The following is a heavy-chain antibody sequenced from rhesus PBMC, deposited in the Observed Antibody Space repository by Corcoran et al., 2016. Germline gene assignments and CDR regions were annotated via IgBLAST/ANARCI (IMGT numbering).Heavy chain of an antibody. CDR1: GGSISGNS. J-gene: IGHJ4*01. V-gene: IGHV4S11*01. CDR3: ARHISSWSLY. D-gene: IGHD6-13*01. CDR2: IYGSGSTT. Sequence: QVQLQESGPGLVKPSEPLSLTSTVSGGSISGNSWNWILQPPGKGLEWIGNIYGSGSTTKYNPSLKRRVTLSVDTSKNQLSLKLSSVTAADTAVYYCARHISSWSLYWGQGVLVTVSS.